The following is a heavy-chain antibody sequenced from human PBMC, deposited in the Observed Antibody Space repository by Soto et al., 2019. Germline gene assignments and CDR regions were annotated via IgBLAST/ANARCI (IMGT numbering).Heavy chain of an antibody. CDR3: ARLPRGNSGYGGGSYFDF. Sequence: SETLSLTCAVSGGSISGSGSYWSWIRQPPGKGLEWIGNIYYSGTTYYNPSLKSRVTISVDTSKKQFSLKLSSLTAADTAVYYCARLPRGNSGYGGGSYFDFWGQGTLVTVSS. CDR1: GGSISGSGSY. CDR2: IYYSGTT. J-gene: IGHJ4*02. V-gene: IGHV4-39*01. D-gene: IGHD5-12*01.